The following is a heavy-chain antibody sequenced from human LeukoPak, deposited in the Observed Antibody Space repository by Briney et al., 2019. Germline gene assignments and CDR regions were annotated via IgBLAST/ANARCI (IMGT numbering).Heavy chain of an antibody. D-gene: IGHD5-24*01. CDR1: GFNVSISY. V-gene: IGHV3-53*01. J-gene: IGHJ4*02. CDR2: IYREDKA. CDR3: ARDSITGAALAY. Sequence: GGSLRLSCAVPGFNVSISYMSWVRQAPGKGLEWVSVIYREDKAYYADSVKGRFTISRDSSKNTLYLQINSLRAEDTAIYYCARDSITGAALAYWGQGTLVTVSS.